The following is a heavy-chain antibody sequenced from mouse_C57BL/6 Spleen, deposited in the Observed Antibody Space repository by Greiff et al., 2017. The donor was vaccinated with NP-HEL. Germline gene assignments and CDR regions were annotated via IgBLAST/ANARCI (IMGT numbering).Heavy chain of an antibody. D-gene: IGHD2-1*01. Sequence: EVNVVESGAELVRPGASVKLSCTASGFNIKDYYMHWVKQRPEQGLEWIGRIDPEDGDTEYAPKFQGKATMTADTSSNTAYLQLSSLTSEDTAVYYCTTLSYGNYEAWFAYWGQGTLVTVSA. J-gene: IGHJ3*01. V-gene: IGHV14-1*01. CDR3: TTLSYGNYEAWFAY. CDR1: GFNIKDYY. CDR2: IDPEDGDT.